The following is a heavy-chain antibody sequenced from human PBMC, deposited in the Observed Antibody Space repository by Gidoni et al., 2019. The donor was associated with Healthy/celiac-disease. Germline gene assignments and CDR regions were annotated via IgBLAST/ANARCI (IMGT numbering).Heavy chain of an antibody. CDR1: GFTLSSYA. CDR2: ISYDGSNK. CDR3: ARDGRRVVTAIPTY. J-gene: IGHJ4*02. D-gene: IGHD2-21*02. V-gene: IGHV3-30-3*01. Sequence: VQLVESGGGVVQPGGSLRLSCAASGFTLSSYAMHWVRQAPGKGLEWVAVISYDGSNKYYADSVKGRFTISRDNSKNTLYLQMNSLRAEDTAVYYCARDGRRVVTAIPTYWGQGTLVTVSS.